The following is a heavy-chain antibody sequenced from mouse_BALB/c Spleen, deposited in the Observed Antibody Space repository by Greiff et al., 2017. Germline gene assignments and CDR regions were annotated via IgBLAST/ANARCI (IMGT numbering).Heavy chain of an antibody. J-gene: IGHJ3*01. CDR2: IYPGNSDT. Sequence: VQLQQSGTVLARPGASVKMSCKASGYSFTSYWMHWVKQRPGQGLEWIGAIYPGNSDTSYNQKFKGKAKLTAVTSASTAYMELSSLTNEDSAVYYCTRVEYGNLFAYWGQGTLVTVSA. V-gene: IGHV1-5*01. CDR1: GYSFTSYW. CDR3: TRVEYGNLFAY. D-gene: IGHD2-10*02.